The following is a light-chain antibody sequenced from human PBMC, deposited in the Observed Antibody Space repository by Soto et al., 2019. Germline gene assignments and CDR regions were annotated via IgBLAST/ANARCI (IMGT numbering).Light chain of an antibody. J-gene: IGLJ2*01. CDR3: SSYTSSSTVV. V-gene: IGLV2-14*01. CDR1: SSDVGGYNY. CDR2: EVR. Sequence: QSALTQPASVSGSPGQSITISCTGTSSDVGGYNYVSWYQQHPGKAPILMSYEVRNRPSGVSNRFSGSQSGNTASLTISGLQAEDEADYYCSSYTSSSTVVFGGGTKLPVL.